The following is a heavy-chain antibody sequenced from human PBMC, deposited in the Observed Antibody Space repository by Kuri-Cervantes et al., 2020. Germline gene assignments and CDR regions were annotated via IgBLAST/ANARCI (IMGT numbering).Heavy chain of an antibody. CDR1: GCPISSGSYY. CDR3: ARGRLGTYYYYYGMDV. D-gene: IGHD7-27*01. V-gene: IGHV4-61*02. Sequence: SETLSLTCTVSGCPISSGSYYWSWIRQPAGKGLEWIGRIYTSGSTNYNPSLKRRVTMSVDTSKNQFSLKLSSVTAADTAVYYCARGRLGTYYYYYGMDVWGQGTTVTVSS. CDR2: IYTSGST. J-gene: IGHJ6*02.